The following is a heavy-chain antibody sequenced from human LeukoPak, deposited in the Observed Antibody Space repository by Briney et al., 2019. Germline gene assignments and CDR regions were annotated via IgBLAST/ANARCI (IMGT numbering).Heavy chain of an antibody. D-gene: IGHD2-8*01. J-gene: IGHJ4*02. Sequence: SETLSLTCALYAGSFSVYYCGWIRQPPGGWLEWIGLINHIGSTNYNPSLKNLVTISIDTSKDHFSLKLSSVTAADTVVYYCGRGGVCYGYWGQGTLVTVSS. CDR3: GRGGVCYGY. CDR1: AGSFSVYY. V-gene: IGHV4-34*01. CDR2: INHIGST.